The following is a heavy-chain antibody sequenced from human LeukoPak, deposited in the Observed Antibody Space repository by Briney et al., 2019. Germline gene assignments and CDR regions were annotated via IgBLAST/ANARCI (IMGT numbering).Heavy chain of an antibody. J-gene: IGHJ3*01. D-gene: IGHD2-15*01. CDR1: GFTFKTAG. Sequence: GGSLRLSCAVSGFTFKTAGMHWVRQAPGKRLEWVAFIRYDGSEKFYAGSVKGRFTISRDDSENTLYLYMNSLTPEDTAVYSCARGFRLTPPNDAFDAWGQGTMVAVSS. V-gene: IGHV3-30*02. CDR3: ARGFRLTPPNDAFDA. CDR2: IRYDGSEK.